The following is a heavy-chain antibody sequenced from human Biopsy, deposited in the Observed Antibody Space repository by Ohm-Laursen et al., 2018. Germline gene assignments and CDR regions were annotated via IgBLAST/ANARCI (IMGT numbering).Heavy chain of an antibody. CDR3: GNEVHSRDY. CDR2: INQAGTT. Sequence: PSETLSLTCAVFGKTFSDYQWSWIRQPPGKGLEWIGQINQAGTTNYNPSLKSRVSISADASKYEFSPRLTSVTAADTAVYLCGNEVHSRDYWGLGAQVTVSS. D-gene: IGHD4-11*01. J-gene: IGHJ4*02. CDR1: GKTFSDYQ. V-gene: IGHV4-34*08.